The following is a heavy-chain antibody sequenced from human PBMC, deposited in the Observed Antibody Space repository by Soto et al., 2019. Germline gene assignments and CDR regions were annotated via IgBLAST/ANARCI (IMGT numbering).Heavy chain of an antibody. CDR1: GYTFTSYG. V-gene: IGHV1-18*01. J-gene: IGHJ6*02. CDR3: ARDLPGIAAAGPTYGMDV. Sequence: QVPPVQSGAEVKKPGASVKVSCKASGYTFTSYGISWVRQAPGQGLEWMGWISAYNGNTNYAQKLQGRVTMTTDTSTSTAYMELRSLRSDDTAVYYCARDLPGIAAAGPTYGMDVWGQGTTVTVSS. D-gene: IGHD6-13*01. CDR2: ISAYNGNT.